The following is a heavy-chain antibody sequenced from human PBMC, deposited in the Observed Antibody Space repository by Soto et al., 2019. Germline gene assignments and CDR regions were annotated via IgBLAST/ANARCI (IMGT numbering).Heavy chain of an antibody. V-gene: IGHV4-59*08. CDR2: IYYSGST. CDR1: GGSISSYY. CDR3: ARLWGWVGDY. J-gene: IGHJ4*02. Sequence: QVQLQESGPGLVKPSETLSLTCTVSGGSISSYYWSWIRQPPGKGLEWIGYIYYSGSTNYNPSLKSRVTISVDTSKNQFSLKLSSVTAADTAVYDCARLWGWVGDYWGQGTLVTVSS. D-gene: IGHD3-16*01.